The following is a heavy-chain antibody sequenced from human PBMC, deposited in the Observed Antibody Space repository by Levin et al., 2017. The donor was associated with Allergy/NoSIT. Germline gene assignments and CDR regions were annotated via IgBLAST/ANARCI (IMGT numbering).Heavy chain of an antibody. Sequence: PSETLSLTCAVYGGSFSGYYWSWIRQPPGKGLEWIGEINHSGSTNYNPSLKSRVTISVDTSKNQFSLKLSSVTAADTAVYYCARGGGLGFGEHATGWFDPWGQGTLVTVSS. J-gene: IGHJ5*02. CDR3: ARGGGLGFGEHATGWFDP. CDR1: GGSFSGYY. CDR2: INHSGST. V-gene: IGHV4-34*01. D-gene: IGHD3-10*01.